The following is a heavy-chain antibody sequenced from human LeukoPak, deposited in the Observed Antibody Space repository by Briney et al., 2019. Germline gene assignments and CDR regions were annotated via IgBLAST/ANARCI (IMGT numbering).Heavy chain of an antibody. V-gene: IGHV3-53*01. CDR3: AKSPLRTRILLDY. D-gene: IGHD3-3*01. J-gene: IGHJ4*02. Sequence: GGSLRLSCAASGFTVSSNYMSWVRQAPGKGLEWVSIIYSGGSTYYADSVEGRFTISRDNSKNTLYLQMNSLRAEDTAVYYCAKSPLRTRILLDYWGQGTLVTVSS. CDR2: IYSGGST. CDR1: GFTVSSNY.